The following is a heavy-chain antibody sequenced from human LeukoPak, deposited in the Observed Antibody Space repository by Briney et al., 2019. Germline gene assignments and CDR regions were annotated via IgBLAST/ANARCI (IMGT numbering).Heavy chain of an antibody. D-gene: IGHD4-17*01. CDR1: GGSISSGTYY. V-gene: IGHV4-31*03. Sequence: NPSETLSLTCTVSGGSISSGTYYWSWIPQHPGKGLEWIGYIYYSGSTYYNPSLKSRLTISVDTSKNQFSLKLSSVTAADTAVYYCARVNGDYAEAWGQGTLVTVSS. J-gene: IGHJ4*02. CDR2: IYYSGST. CDR3: ARVNGDYAEA.